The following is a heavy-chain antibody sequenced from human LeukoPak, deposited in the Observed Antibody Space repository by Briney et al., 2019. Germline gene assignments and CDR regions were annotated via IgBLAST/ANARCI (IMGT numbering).Heavy chain of an antibody. CDR2: IGTAGDP. J-gene: IGHJ3*02. D-gene: IGHD3-10*01. CDR1: GFTFSSYD. CDR3: ARALRVRGVMSGAFDI. V-gene: IGHV3-13*05. Sequence: GGSLRLSCAASGFTFSSYDMHWVRQATGIGLEWVSAIGTAGDPYHPGSVKGRFTISRENAKNSLYLQMNSLRAGDTAVYYCARALRVRGVMSGAFDIWGQGTMVTVSS.